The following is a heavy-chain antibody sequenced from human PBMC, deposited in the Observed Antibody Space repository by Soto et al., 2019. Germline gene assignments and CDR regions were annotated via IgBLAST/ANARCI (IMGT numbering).Heavy chain of an antibody. CDR2: ISYDGSNK. CDR3: ARPLWRDDYNWGYFDL. V-gene: IGHV3-30-3*01. J-gene: IGHJ2*01. CDR1: GFTFSSYA. Sequence: AQLVESGGGVVQPGRSLRLSCAASGFTFSSYAMHWVRQAPGKGLEWVAVISYDGSNKYYADSVKGRFTISRDNSKNTLYLQMNSLRAEDTAVYYCARPLWRDDYNWGYFDLWGRGTLVTVSS. D-gene: IGHD4-4*01.